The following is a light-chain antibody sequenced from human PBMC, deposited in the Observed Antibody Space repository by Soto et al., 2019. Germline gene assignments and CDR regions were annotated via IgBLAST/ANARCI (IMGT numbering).Light chain of an antibody. CDR2: EVT. V-gene: IGLV2-8*01. CDR3: SSYAASNNFYFV. CDR1: SSDVVGYNY. J-gene: IGLJ3*02. Sequence: QSALTQPPSASGSPGQSVTISCTGTSSDVVGYNYVSRYQQYPGRAPKLMIYEVTKRPSGVPDRFSGSMSGNTASLTVSGLQAEDEADYYCSSYAASNNFYFVFGGGTKVTVL.